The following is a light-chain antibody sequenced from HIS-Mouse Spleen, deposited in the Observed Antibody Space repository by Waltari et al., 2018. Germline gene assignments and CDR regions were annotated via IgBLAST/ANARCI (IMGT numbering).Light chain of an antibody. CDR3: SSYAGSNIYV. Sequence: QSALTQPPSASGSPGQSVTISCTATSSYVGGYNYVSWYQQHPGKAPKLMIYEVSKRPSGVPDRFSGSKSGNTASLTVSGLQAEDEADYYCSSYAGSNIYVFGTGTKVTVL. CDR2: EVS. CDR1: SSYVGGYNY. V-gene: IGLV2-8*01. J-gene: IGLJ1*01.